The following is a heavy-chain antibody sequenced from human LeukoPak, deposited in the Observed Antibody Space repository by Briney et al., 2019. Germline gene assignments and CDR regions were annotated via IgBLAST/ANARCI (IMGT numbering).Heavy chain of an antibody. D-gene: IGHD3-16*01. CDR3: VRTLGAVDI. J-gene: IGHJ4*02. V-gene: IGHV3-74*01. Sequence: GGSLRLSCAASGFTFSSYWMHWVRQAPGKGLVWVSRINSDGSITTYPESVKGRFTISRDNAKNTLYLQMNSLRAEDTAVYYCVRTLGAVDIWGRGTLVTVSS. CDR1: GFTFSSYW. CDR2: INSDGSIT.